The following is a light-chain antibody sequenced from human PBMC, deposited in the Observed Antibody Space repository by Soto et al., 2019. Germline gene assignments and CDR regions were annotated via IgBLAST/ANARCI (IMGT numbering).Light chain of an antibody. CDR1: QGISNY. Sequence: DIHITQSPASLSASVGDRFTITCRASQGISNYLAWYQQKPGKVPELLIYAASTLQSGVPSRFSGSGYGTDFTLTVSSLQPEDVAPYYCQKYNSAPVTLGGGTKLDIK. CDR3: QKYNSAPVT. V-gene: IGKV1-27*01. CDR2: AAS. J-gene: IGKJ4*01.